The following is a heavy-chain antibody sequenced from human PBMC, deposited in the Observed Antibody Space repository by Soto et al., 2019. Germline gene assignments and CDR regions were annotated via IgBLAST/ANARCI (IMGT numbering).Heavy chain of an antibody. J-gene: IGHJ4*02. D-gene: IGHD6-19*01. CDR3: ARGLLWKVAGTRRGLYFDY. V-gene: IGHV4-30-4*01. CDR1: GVSISSGDYY. CDR2: IYYSGST. Sequence: SETLSLTCPVSGVSISSGDYYWSWIRQPPGKGLEWIGYIYYSGSTYYNPSLKSRVTISVDTSKNQFSLKLSSVTAADTAVYYCARGLLWKVAGTRRGLYFDYWGQGTLVTVSS.